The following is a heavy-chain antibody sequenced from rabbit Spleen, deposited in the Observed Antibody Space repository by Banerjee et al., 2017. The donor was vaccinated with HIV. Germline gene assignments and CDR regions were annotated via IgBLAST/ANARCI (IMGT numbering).Heavy chain of an antibody. V-gene: IGHV1S47*01. D-gene: IGHD4-1*01. CDR3: VREVAARFNL. J-gene: IGHJ4*01. CDR2: IEPIFGNT. CDR1: GFDFSNYG. Sequence: QEQLVESGGGLVQPGGSLKLSCKASGFDFSNYGVSWVRQAPGKGLEWIGYIEPIFGNTYYANWVNGRFTISSHNAQNTLYLQLSSLTAADTATYFCVREVAARFNLWGQGTLVTVS.